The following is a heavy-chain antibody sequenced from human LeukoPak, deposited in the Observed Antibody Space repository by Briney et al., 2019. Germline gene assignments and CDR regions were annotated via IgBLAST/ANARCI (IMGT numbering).Heavy chain of an antibody. V-gene: IGHV3-30*04. CDR3: ARDSAVYYGSGSYLFGGWFGY. CDR2: ISYDGSNK. CDR1: GFTFSSYA. D-gene: IGHD3-10*01. J-gene: IGHJ4*02. Sequence: PGGSLRLSCAASGFTFSSYAMHWVRQAPGKGLEWVAVISYDGSNKYYADSVKGRFTISRDNSKNTLYLQMNSLRAEDTAVYYCARDSAVYYGSGSYLFGGWFGYWGQGTLVTVSS.